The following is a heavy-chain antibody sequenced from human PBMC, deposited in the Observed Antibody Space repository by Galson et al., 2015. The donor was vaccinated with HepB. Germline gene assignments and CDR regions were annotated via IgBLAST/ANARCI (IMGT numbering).Heavy chain of an antibody. CDR1: GFTVGDNY. J-gene: IGHJ4*02. Sequence: SLRLSCAASGFTVGDNYISWVRQAPGKGLEWNSVLYLPGNTYSADSVKGRFTISRDTSKNTLYLQMNSLKVEDTAVYYCAGEGGPGPGSFNYWGQGTLVAVSA. CDR3: AGEGGPGPGSFNY. V-gene: IGHV3-53*01. CDR2: LYLPGNT.